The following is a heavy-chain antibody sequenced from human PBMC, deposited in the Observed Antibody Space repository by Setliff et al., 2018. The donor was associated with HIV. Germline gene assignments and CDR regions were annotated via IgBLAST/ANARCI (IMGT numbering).Heavy chain of an antibody. V-gene: IGHV1-69*13. D-gene: IGHD1-7*01. CDR2: IIPIFGTT. CDR3: ARGRITGTINF. J-gene: IGHJ4*02. CDR1: GYTFTSYY. Sequence: SVKVSCKASGYTFTSYYMHWVRQAPGQGLEWMGGIIPIFGTTNYAQKFQGRVTITADESTSTAYMELSSLRSEDTAVYYCARGRITGTINFWGQGTLVTVSS.